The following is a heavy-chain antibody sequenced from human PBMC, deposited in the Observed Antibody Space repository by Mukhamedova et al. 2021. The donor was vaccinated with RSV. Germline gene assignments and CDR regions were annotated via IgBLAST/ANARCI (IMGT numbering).Heavy chain of an antibody. CDR3: AREQEAYVWGSYRYLDY. Sequence: AEYMGGRFTISRDNSKNTLYLQMNSLRAEDTAVYYCAREQEAYVWGSYRYLDYWGQGTLVTVSS. D-gene: IGHD3-16*02. V-gene: IGHV3-53*01. J-gene: IGHJ4*02.